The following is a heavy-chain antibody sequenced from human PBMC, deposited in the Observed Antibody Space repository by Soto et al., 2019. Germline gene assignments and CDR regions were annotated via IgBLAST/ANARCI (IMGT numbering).Heavy chain of an antibody. CDR2: IWYDGSNK. V-gene: IGHV3-33*01. Sequence: QVQLVESGGGVVQPGRSLRLSCAASGFTFSSYGMHWVRQAPGKGLEWVAVIWYDGSNKYYADSVKGRFTISRDNSKNTLYLQMNSLRAEDTAVYYCARIIPSGGTSYGMDVWGQGTTVTVSS. CDR3: ARIIPSGGTSYGMDV. CDR1: GFTFSSYG. D-gene: IGHD1-7*01. J-gene: IGHJ6*02.